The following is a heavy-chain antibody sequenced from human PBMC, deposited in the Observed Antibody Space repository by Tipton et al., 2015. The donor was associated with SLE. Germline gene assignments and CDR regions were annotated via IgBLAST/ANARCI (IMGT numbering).Heavy chain of an antibody. CDR3: ARAYSGTYFAVDYFDY. D-gene: IGHD1-26*01. V-gene: IGHV4-59*12. J-gene: IGHJ4*02. Sequence: GLVKPSETLSLTCTVSGGSMNTYYWSWIRQPPGKGLEWIGYIHYSGTTNYNPSLSSRVTMSIDTSKKQFSLKLISLTAADTAIYYCARAYSGTYFAVDYFDYWGLGTLVTVSS. CDR2: IHYSGTT. CDR1: GGSMNTYY.